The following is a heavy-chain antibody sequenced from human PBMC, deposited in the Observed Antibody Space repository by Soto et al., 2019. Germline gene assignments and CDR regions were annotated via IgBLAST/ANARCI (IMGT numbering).Heavy chain of an antibody. J-gene: IGHJ3*02. CDR2: INHSGST. D-gene: IGHD1-26*01. CDR1: GGSFSTYY. Sequence: PSETLSLTCAVSGGSFSTYYWSWIRQPPGKGLEWIAEINHSGSTNYNPSFKSRVTISVDPSKSQFSLRLSSVTAADTAVYYCASLSPSPYSGIQLDAFAIWGQGTTVTGS. V-gene: IGHV4-34*01. CDR3: ASLSPSPYSGIQLDAFAI.